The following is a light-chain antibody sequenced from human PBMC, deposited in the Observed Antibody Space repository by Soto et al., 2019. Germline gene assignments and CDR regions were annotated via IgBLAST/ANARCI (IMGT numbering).Light chain of an antibody. J-gene: IGKJ1*01. CDR2: GAS. CDR1: QSITTN. V-gene: IGKV3-15*01. Sequence: DIVMTQSPATLSVSPGERVTLSCRASQSITTNLAWYQQKFGQAPRLLVYGASTTAADFPGRFSGSGSGTDFTLTISSLQPEDFAVYYCHQYHNWPRTFGQGTKVDIK. CDR3: HQYHNWPRT.